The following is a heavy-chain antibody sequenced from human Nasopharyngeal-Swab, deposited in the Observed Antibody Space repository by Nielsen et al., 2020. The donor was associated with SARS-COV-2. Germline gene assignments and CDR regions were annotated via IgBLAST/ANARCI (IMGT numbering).Heavy chain of an antibody. CDR2: IYSGGST. CDR3: ARDRITMVRGVYLDY. V-gene: IGHV3-53*05. Sequence: GESLKISCAASGFTVSSNYMSWVRQAPGKGLEWVSVIYSGGSTYYADSVKGRFTISGDNSKNTLYLQMNSLRAEDTAVYYCARDRITMVRGVYLDYWGQGTLVTVSS. D-gene: IGHD3-10*01. CDR1: GFTVSSNY. J-gene: IGHJ4*02.